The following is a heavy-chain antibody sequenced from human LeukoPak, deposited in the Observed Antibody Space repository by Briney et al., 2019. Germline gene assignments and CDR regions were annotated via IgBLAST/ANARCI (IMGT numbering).Heavy chain of an antibody. CDR3: ARSRESWGSYRPFDY. CDR2: INAGNGDS. J-gene: IGHJ4*02. Sequence: ASVKVSCKTSGYTFTSYAIHWVRQAPGQRLEWMGWINAGNGDSKYSQKFQGRVSITRDTSATTAYIELSSLRSEDTAVYYCARSRESWGSYRPFDYWGQGTLVTASS. V-gene: IGHV1-3*01. D-gene: IGHD3-16*02. CDR1: GYTFTSYA.